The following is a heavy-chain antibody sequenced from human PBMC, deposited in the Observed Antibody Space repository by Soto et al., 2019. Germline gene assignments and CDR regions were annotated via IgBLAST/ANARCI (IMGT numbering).Heavy chain of an antibody. CDR3: ARGTGSGSFLIDY. CDR2: ISSDGSTI. Sequence: QVLLVESGGGVVQPGTSLTLSCAASGFPFTSYAMHWVRQTPEKGLQWLTIISSDGSTIHYVDSVKGRFTISRDNSKNTVYLQMNSLRADDTAVYYCARGTGSGSFLIDYWGQGTLVIVSS. CDR1: GFPFTSYA. D-gene: IGHD3-10*01. V-gene: IGHV3-30-3*01. J-gene: IGHJ4*02.